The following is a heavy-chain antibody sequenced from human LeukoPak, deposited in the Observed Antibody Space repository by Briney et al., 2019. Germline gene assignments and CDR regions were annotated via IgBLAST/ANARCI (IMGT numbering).Heavy chain of an antibody. V-gene: IGHV4-34*01. Sequence: SKTLSLTCAVYGESFSRYYWSWIRQSPGKGLEWIGEISHSGSTNYNPSLKSRVTISVDTSKNQFSLKLSSVTAADTAVYYCARRRYSYGYDYWGQGTLVTVSS. CDR2: ISHSGST. D-gene: IGHD5-18*01. CDR3: ARRRYSYGYDY. J-gene: IGHJ4*02. CDR1: GESFSRYY.